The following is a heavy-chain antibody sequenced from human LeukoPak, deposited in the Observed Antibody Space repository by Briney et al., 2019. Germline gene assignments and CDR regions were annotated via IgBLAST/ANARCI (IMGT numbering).Heavy chain of an antibody. CDR2: VYYIGST. CDR3: ARPLTGYSYFDY. V-gene: IGHV4-39*01. CDR1: GGSISSSPYY. D-gene: IGHD3-9*01. Sequence: SETLSLTCTVSGGSISSSPYYWGWIRQPPGKGLEWIGSVYYIGSTSYNPPLKSRVTISVNTSKNQFSLKLNSVTAADTAVYYCARPLTGYSYFDYWGQGTLVTVSS. J-gene: IGHJ4*02.